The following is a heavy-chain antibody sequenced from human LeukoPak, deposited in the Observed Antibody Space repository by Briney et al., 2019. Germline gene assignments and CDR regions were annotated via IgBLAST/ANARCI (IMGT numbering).Heavy chain of an antibody. CDR2: VKGDGRTT. Sequence: GGSLRLSCAASGLTFSDFWMHWVRQPPGKGLVWVALVKGDGRTTIYADSVKSRFTISRDNAKNTLYLQMNSLRADDSGVYYCATGHSYGYDYWGQGVLVTVSS. V-gene: IGHV3-74*01. D-gene: IGHD5-18*01. CDR3: ATGHSYGYDY. J-gene: IGHJ4*02. CDR1: GLTFSDFW.